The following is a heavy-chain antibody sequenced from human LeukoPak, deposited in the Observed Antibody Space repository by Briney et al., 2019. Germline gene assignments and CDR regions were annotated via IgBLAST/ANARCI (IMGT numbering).Heavy chain of an antibody. V-gene: IGHV3-21*01. CDR1: GFTFSSYS. J-gene: IGHJ4*02. D-gene: IGHD6-13*01. Sequence: PGGSLRLSRAASGFTFSSYSMNWVRQAPGKGLEWVSSISSSSSYIYYADSVKGRSTISRDNAKNSLYLQMNSLRAEDTAVYYCAREVAAAGYFDYWGQGTLVTVSS. CDR3: AREVAAAGYFDY. CDR2: ISSSSSYI.